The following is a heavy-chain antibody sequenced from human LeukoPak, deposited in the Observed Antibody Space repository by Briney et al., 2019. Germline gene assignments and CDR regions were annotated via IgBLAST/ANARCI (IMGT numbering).Heavy chain of an antibody. CDR3: ARVLRDSSGYPFDY. D-gene: IGHD3-22*01. V-gene: IGHV1-2*02. J-gene: IGHJ4*02. Sequence: ASVKVSCKASGYTFTGYYMHWVRQAPGQGLEWMGWINPNSGGTNYAQKFQGRVTMTRDTSISTAYMELSRLRSDDTAVYYCARVLRDSSGYPFDYWGQGTLVTVSS. CDR2: INPNSGGT. CDR1: GYTFTGYY.